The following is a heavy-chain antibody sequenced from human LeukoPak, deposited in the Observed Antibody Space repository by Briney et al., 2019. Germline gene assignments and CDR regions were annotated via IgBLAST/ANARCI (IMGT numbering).Heavy chain of an antibody. CDR3: ARDLVTVTKGFDI. CDR2: ISYIGST. D-gene: IGHD4-17*01. J-gene: IGHJ3*02. CDR1: DDSFSSHY. Sequence: SETLSLTCAVSDDSFSSHYWTWIRQPPGKGLEWIGYISYIGSTNYNRSLKSRVTISVDTSRNQFSLRLSSVTAADTAVYYCARDLVTVTKGFDIWGQGTMVSASS. V-gene: IGHV4-59*11.